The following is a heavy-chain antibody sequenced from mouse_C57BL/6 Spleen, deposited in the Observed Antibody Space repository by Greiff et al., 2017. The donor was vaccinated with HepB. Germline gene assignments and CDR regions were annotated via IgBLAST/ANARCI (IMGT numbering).Heavy chain of an antibody. J-gene: IGHJ2*01. Sequence: EVNLVESGGGLVKPGGSLKLSCAASGFTFSDYGMHWVRQAPEKGLEWVAYISSGSSTIYYADTVKGRFTISRHNAKNTRFLQMTSLRAEDTAMYYCAKGNRFDYWGQGTTLTVSS. CDR3: AKGNRFDY. V-gene: IGHV5-17*01. D-gene: IGHD2-1*01. CDR2: ISSGSSTI. CDR1: GFTFSDYG.